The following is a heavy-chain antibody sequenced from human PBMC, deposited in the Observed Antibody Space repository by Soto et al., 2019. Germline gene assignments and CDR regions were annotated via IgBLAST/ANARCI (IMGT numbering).Heavy chain of an antibody. CDR3: EKDRGGGYDYIWGSYRHDAFDI. D-gene: IGHD3-16*02. J-gene: IGHJ3*02. CDR1: GFTFDDYA. Sequence: GGSLRLSCAASGFTFDDYAMHWVRQAPGKGLEWVSGISWNSGSIGYADSVKGRFTISRDNAKNSLYLQMNSLRAEDTALYYCEKDRGGGYDYIWGSYRHDAFDIWGQGTMVTVSS. CDR2: ISWNSGSI. V-gene: IGHV3-9*01.